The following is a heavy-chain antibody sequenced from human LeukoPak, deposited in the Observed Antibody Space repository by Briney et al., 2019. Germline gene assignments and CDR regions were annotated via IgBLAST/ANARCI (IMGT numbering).Heavy chain of an antibody. Sequence: PSETLSLTCTVSGGSISSDYWSWIRQPPGKGLEWIGYIYYSGSTNYNPSLKSRVTISVDTSKNQFSLKLSSVTAADTAVYYCARVALMGGIDYWGQGTLVTVSS. CDR3: ARVALMGGIDY. CDR2: IYYSGST. CDR1: GGSISSDY. J-gene: IGHJ4*02. D-gene: IGHD3-16*01. V-gene: IGHV4-59*01.